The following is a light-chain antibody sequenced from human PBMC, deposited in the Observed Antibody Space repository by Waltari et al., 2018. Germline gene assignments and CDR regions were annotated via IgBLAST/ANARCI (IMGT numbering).Light chain of an antibody. CDR1: QMVSKY. CDR3: QHYVSLPAT. CDR2: HAS. J-gene: IGKJ1*01. V-gene: IGKV3-20*01. Sequence: SCQASQMVSKYLGCDHQKPGQAPRLLIYHASTRAAGIPDRFSGSGYGTDFSLTISRLEAEDFAVYYCQHYVSLPATFGQGTKVEIK.